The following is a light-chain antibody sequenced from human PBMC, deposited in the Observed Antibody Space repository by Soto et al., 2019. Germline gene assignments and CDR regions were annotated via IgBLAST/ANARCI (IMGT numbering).Light chain of an antibody. CDR2: AIS. Sequence: EIVMTQSPATLSVSPGERATLSCRASQSVNNNYLAWYQQKPGQAPRLLIYAISTRATGIPARFSGSGSGTEFTLTISSLQSEDFAFYYCQQYSSWPITFGQGTRLEIK. V-gene: IGKV3-15*01. CDR3: QQYSSWPIT. J-gene: IGKJ5*01. CDR1: QSVNNN.